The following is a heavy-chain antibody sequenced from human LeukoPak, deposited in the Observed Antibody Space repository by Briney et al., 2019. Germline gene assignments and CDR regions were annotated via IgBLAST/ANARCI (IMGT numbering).Heavy chain of an antibody. CDR1: GGSFSGYY. J-gene: IGHJ6*02. D-gene: IGHD2-15*01. CDR2: INHSGST. CDR3: ARDCSGGSCYELFYGMDV. V-gene: IGHV4-34*01. Sequence: PSETLSLTCAVYGGSFSGYYWSWIRQPPGKGLEWIGEINHSGSTNYNPSLKSRVTISVDTSKNQFSLKLSSVTAADTAVYYCARDCSGGSCYELFYGMDVWGQGTTVTVSS.